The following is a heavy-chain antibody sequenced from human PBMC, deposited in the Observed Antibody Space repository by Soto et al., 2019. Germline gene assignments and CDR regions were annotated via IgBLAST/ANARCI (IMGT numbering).Heavy chain of an antibody. J-gene: IGHJ4*02. D-gene: IGHD3-16*02. CDR1: GYTLTELS. Sequence: ASVKVSCKVSGYTLTELSMHWVRQAPGKGLEWMGGFDPEDGETIYAQKFQGRVTMTEDTSTDTAYMELSSLRSEDTAVYYCATDLYDYIWGSYRYTVFRYWGQGTLVTVSS. CDR3: ATDLYDYIWGSYRYTVFRY. CDR2: FDPEDGET. V-gene: IGHV1-24*01.